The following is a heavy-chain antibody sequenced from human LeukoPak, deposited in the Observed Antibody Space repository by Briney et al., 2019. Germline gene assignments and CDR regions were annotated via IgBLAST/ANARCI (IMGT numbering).Heavy chain of an antibody. V-gene: IGHV1-18*01. D-gene: IGHD3-22*01. Sequence: ASVKVSCKASGYTFTSYGISWVRQAPGQGLEWMGWISAYNGNTNYAQKLQGRVTMTTDTSTSTAYMELRSLRSDDTAVYYCAISTTPSGYYLGPDDYYGMDVWGQGTTVTVSS. J-gene: IGHJ6*02. CDR2: ISAYNGNT. CDR3: AISTTPSGYYLGPDDYYGMDV. CDR1: GYTFTSYG.